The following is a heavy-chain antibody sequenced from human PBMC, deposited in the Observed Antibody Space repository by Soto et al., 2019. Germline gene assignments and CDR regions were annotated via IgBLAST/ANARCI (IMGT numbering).Heavy chain of an antibody. CDR3: APLFRFSHVGNWVDP. V-gene: IGHV3-23*01. D-gene: IGHD3-3*01. CDR1: GFTFSSYV. Sequence: PGGSLRLSCAASGFTFSSYVISWVRQAPGKGLEWVSAIGTSGDSTYYADSVKGRFTISRDNSKNTLYLQMNSLRAEDTALYYCAPLFRFSHVGNWVDPWGQGTLVTVSS. J-gene: IGHJ5*02. CDR2: IGTSGDST.